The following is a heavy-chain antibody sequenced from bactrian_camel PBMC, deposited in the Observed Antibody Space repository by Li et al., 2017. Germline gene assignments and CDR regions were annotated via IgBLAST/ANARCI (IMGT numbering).Heavy chain of an antibody. Sequence: VQLVESGGGLVQPGGSLRLSCAASAFTFSSYDMSWVRQAPGKGLEWVSSINSGGGSTHYADSVKGRFTISRDNTKNTVYLQMNSLKPDDTAVYYCAAGWITGGQGTQVTVS. J-gene: IGHJ4*01. D-gene: IGHD3*01. V-gene: IGHV3S40*01. CDR1: AFTFSSYD. CDR3: AAGWIT. CDR2: INSGGGST.